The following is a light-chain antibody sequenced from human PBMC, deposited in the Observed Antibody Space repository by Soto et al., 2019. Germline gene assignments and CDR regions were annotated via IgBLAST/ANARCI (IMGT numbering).Light chain of an antibody. CDR2: KAS. V-gene: IGKV1-5*03. J-gene: IGKJ2*01. Sequence: DIQLTQSPSTLSASVGDRVTITCRASQSISSWLAWYQQKPGKAPKLLIYKASTLESGVPSRFSGSGSGTEFTLTISSLQPDDFATYYCQQYNSYPYTFGQGTKLEIK. CDR1: QSISSW. CDR3: QQYNSYPYT.